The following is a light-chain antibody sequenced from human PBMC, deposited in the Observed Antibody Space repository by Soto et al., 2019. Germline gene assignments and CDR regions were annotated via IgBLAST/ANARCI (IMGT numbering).Light chain of an antibody. J-gene: IGKJ1*01. V-gene: IGKV1-39*01. Sequence: DIQMTQSPSSLSAAVGDRVTITCRASQAIGNDLNWYQRRPGKAPNLLIFDASTLQTGVPSRFSGSGSGTHFTLTINGLQPEDSSIYYCQQSYTTPWTCGQGTKVEVK. CDR3: QQSYTTPWT. CDR2: DAS. CDR1: QAIGND.